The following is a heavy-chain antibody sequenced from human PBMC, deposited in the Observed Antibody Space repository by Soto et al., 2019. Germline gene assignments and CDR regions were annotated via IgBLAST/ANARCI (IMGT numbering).Heavy chain of an antibody. D-gene: IGHD3-3*01. CDR3: ASDFWSGYYGPPSNGMDV. V-gene: IGHV1-3*01. Sequence: ASLKVSCKASGYSFTSYAMHWVRQAPGQRLEWMGWINAGNGNTKYSQKFQGRVTITRDTSASTAYMELSSLRSEDTAVYYCASDFWSGYYGPPSNGMDVWGQGTTVTVSS. CDR1: GYSFTSYA. CDR2: INAGNGNT. J-gene: IGHJ6*02.